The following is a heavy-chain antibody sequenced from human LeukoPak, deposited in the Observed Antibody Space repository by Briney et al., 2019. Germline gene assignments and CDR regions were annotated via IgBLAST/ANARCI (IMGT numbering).Heavy chain of an antibody. CDR1: GYSFTNYW. Sequence: GESLKIFCKGSGYSFTNYWIGWVRQMPGKGLEWMGIIYPGDSDTRYSPSFQGQVTISADKSISTAYLQWSSLKASDSAMYYCATSPRLTTDGYWGQGTLVTVSS. J-gene: IGHJ4*02. CDR3: ATSPRLTTDGY. D-gene: IGHD1-1*01. CDR2: IYPGDSDT. V-gene: IGHV5-51*01.